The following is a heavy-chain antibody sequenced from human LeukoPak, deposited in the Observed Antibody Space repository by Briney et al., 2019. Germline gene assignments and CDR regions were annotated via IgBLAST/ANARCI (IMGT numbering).Heavy chain of an antibody. CDR2: INHSGST. CDR1: GGSFSGYY. D-gene: IGHD1-26*01. V-gene: IGHV4-34*01. Sequence: PSETLSLTCAVYGGSFSGYYWSWIRQPPGKGLEWIGEINHSGSTNYNPSLKSRVTMSVDTSRKQFSLNLTSVTAADTAVYYCAKGITYYPIKYWGQGALVTVS. J-gene: IGHJ4*02. CDR3: AKGITYYPIKY.